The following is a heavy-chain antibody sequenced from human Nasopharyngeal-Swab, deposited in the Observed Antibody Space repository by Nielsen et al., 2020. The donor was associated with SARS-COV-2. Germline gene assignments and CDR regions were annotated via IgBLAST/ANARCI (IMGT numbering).Heavy chain of an antibody. Sequence: ASVKVSCKASGYTFTSYYMHWVRQAPGQGLEWMGIINPSGGSTSYAQKFQGGVTMTRDTSTSTVYMELSSLRSEDTAVYYCAREPRYYDYVWGSYRYGYFDYWGQGTLVTVSS. CDR3: AREPRYYDYVWGSYRYGYFDY. V-gene: IGHV1-46*01. J-gene: IGHJ4*02. CDR1: GYTFTSYY. CDR2: INPSGGST. D-gene: IGHD3-16*02.